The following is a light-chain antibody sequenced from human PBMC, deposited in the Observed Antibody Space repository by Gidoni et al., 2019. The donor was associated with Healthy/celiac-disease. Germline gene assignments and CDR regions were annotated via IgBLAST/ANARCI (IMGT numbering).Light chain of an antibody. Sequence: DIQMTQSPSSLSASAGDRVIITCRASQSINKYLNWYQQKPGKAPKLLIYAASNLQSGVPSRFSGSGSGTDFALTISNLQPEDFATYYCQQSYSIPETFGLGTKVEIK. V-gene: IGKV1-39*01. CDR1: QSINKY. CDR3: QQSYSIPET. J-gene: IGKJ1*01. CDR2: AAS.